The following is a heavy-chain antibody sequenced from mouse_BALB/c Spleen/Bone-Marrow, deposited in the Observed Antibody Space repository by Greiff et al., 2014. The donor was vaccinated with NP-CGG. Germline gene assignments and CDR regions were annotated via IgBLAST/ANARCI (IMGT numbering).Heavy chain of an antibody. Sequence: EVKLQESGGGLVKPGGSLKLSCAASGFTFSDYYMCWIRQTPEKRLEWVATVSDGGNYTYYPDSVKGRFTISRDNAKSNLYLQMSSLKSEDTAMYYCVRSGEMYGAMDYWGQGTSVTVSS. CDR1: GFTFSDYY. CDR2: VSDGGNYT. CDR3: VRSGEMYGAMDY. D-gene: IGHD2-10*02. V-gene: IGHV5-4*02. J-gene: IGHJ4*01.